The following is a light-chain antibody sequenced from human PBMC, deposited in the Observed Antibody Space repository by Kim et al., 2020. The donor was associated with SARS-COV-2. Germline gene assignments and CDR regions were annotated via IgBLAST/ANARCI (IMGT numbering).Light chain of an antibody. V-gene: IGKV3-20*01. Sequence: LAPGERATRTCRATESVGNNFLAWYQQKPGQAPRLLIYGASRRVTGIQDRFSGSGSGTDFTLTISRLEPEDFAVYYCQQYGSSLQTFGQGTKVEIK. CDR3: QQYGSSLQT. J-gene: IGKJ1*01. CDR1: ESVGNNF. CDR2: GAS.